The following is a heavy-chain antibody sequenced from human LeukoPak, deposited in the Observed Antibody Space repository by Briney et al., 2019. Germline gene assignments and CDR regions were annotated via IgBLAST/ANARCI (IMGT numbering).Heavy chain of an antibody. CDR2: IYYSGST. CDR3: ARAAGDILTGYTIDY. Sequence: SETLSLTCTVSGGSISSSSYYWGWIRQPPGKGLEWIESIYYSGSTYYNPSLKSRVTISVDTAKNQFSLKMSSVTAADTAVYYCARAAGDILTGYTIDYWGQGTLVTVSS. J-gene: IGHJ4*02. V-gene: IGHV4-39*07. D-gene: IGHD3-9*01. CDR1: GGSISSSSYY.